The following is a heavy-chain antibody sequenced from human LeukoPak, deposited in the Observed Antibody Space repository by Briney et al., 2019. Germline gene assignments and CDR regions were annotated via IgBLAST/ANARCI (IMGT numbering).Heavy chain of an antibody. D-gene: IGHD3-3*01. J-gene: IGHJ3*01. Sequence: ASVKVSCKASGYSFTGYYIRWVRQAPGQGLEWMGWINPKSGGTDSAEKFEGRVTMTRDTSIRTSFLELGRLKSDDTAVYYCTRETGANYDPGAFDVRGQGTMVTVSS. CDR1: GYSFTGYY. CDR2: INPKSGGT. V-gene: IGHV1-2*02. CDR3: TRETGANYDPGAFDV.